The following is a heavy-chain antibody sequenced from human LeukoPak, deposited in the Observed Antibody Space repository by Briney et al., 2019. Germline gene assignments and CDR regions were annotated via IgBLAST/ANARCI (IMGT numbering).Heavy chain of an antibody. D-gene: IGHD3-3*01. CDR3: AKTRGISISGVVPLCDH. J-gene: IGHJ4*02. CDR2: ISGSGGTP. CDR1: GFTFSTSG. V-gene: IGHV3-23*01. Sequence: PGGSLRLSCAASGFTFSTSGMIWVRQAPGKGLDWVLIISGSGGTPYYTDSVKGRFTISRDNSKNTLYLQMNSLRAEDTAVYYCAKTRGISISGVVPLCDHWGQGTLVTVSS.